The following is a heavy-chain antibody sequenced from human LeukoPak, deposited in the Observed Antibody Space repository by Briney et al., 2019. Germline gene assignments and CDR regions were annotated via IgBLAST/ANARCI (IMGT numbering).Heavy chain of an antibody. D-gene: IGHD6-13*01. V-gene: IGHV3-30*02. Sequence: PGGSLRLSCAASGFTFSSYWMSWVRQAPGKGLEWVAFIRYDGSNKYYADSVKGRFTISRDNSKNTLYLQMNSLRAEDTAVYYCAKLAAAGIDYWGQGTLVTVSS. CDR1: GFTFSSYW. CDR2: IRYDGSNK. J-gene: IGHJ4*02. CDR3: AKLAAAGIDY.